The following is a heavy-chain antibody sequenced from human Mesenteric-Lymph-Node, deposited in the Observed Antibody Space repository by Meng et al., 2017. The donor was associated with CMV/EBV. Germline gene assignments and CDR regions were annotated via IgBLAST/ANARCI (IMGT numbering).Heavy chain of an antibody. Sequence: GESLKISCAASGFTFSSYGMHWVRQAPGKGLEWVANIKQDGSEQFYVDSVKGRFTISRDNAKKSLYLQMNNLRAEDTAIYYCARVRWELLQGAAHFFFFDYWGQGTLVTVSS. CDR3: ARVRWELLQGAAHFFFFDY. CDR2: IKQDGSEQ. D-gene: IGHD1-26*01. J-gene: IGHJ4*02. V-gene: IGHV3-7*01. CDR1: GFTFSSYG.